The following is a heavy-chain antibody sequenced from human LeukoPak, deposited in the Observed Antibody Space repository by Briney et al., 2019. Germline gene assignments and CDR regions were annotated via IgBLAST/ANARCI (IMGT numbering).Heavy chain of an antibody. J-gene: IGHJ5*02. CDR1: GFTFSSYS. CDR2: ISSSSSYI. D-gene: IGHD3-16*01. Sequence: GGSLRLYCAASGFTFSSYSMNWVRQAPGKGLEWVSSISSSSSYIYYADSVKGRFTISRDNAKNSLYLQMNSLRAEDTAVYYCARFPYGPYNWFDPWGQGTLVTVSS. V-gene: IGHV3-21*01. CDR3: ARFPYGPYNWFDP.